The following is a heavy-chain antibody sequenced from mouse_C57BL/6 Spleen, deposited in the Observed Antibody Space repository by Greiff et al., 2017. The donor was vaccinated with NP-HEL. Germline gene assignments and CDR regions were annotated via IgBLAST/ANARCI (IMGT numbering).Heavy chain of an antibody. J-gene: IGHJ3*01. D-gene: IGHD2-10*02. CDR3: ARRYGNPWFAY. Sequence: QVQLQQPGAELVMPGASVKLSCKASGYTFTSYWMHWVKQRPGQGLEWIGEIDPSDSYTNYNQKFKGKSTLTVDKSSSTAYMQLSSLTSEDSAVYYCARRYGNPWFAYWGQGTLVTVSA. CDR1: GYTFTSYW. V-gene: IGHV1-69*01. CDR2: IDPSDSYT.